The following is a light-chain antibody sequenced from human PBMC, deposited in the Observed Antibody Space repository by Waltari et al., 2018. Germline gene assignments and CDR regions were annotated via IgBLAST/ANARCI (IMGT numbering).Light chain of an antibody. V-gene: IGLV1-51*01. Sequence: HSVLTQPPSVSAAPGQDVTIFCSGSSSNIGNNSVSWYQQVPGTAPKLLIFDNNERPFGIPDRFSGSKSGTSATLDITGLQTGDEAHYYCATWDSSLSGGVFGGGTKVTVL. CDR2: DNN. CDR1: SSNIGNNS. J-gene: IGLJ2*01. CDR3: ATWDSSLSGGV.